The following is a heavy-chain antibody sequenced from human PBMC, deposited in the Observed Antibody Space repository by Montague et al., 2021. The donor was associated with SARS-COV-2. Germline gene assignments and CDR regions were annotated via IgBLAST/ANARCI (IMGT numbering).Heavy chain of an antibody. V-gene: IGHV4-39*01. D-gene: IGHD2-8*01. CDR2: IYYSGST. J-gene: IGHJ4*02. CDR3: ATITLGYCTNGVCQPPDY. CDR1: GGSISSSSYY. Sequence: SETLSLTCTVSGGSISSSSYYWGWIRQPPGKGLEWIGSIYYSGSTYCNPSLKSRVTISVDTSKNQFSLKLSSVTAADTAVYYCATITLGYCTNGVCQPPDYWGQGTLVTVSS.